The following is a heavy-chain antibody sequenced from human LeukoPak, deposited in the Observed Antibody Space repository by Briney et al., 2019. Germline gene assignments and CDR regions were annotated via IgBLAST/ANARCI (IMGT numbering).Heavy chain of an antibody. J-gene: IGHJ4*02. Sequence: ESLKISCKGSGYSLASYWIGLVRQMPGKGLEWMGIIYPGYSDTRYSPSFQGQVTIPADKSISTAYLQWSSLKASDTAMYYCARGPYYFDSWGQGNLVTVSS. CDR3: ARGPYYFDS. CDR2: IYPGYSDT. V-gene: IGHV5-51*01. CDR1: GYSLASYW.